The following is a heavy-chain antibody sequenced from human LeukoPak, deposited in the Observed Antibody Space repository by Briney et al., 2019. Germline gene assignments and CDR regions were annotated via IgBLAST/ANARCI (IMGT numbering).Heavy chain of an antibody. D-gene: IGHD3-3*01. CDR2: ISSSSSYI. V-gene: IGHV3-21*01. J-gene: IGHJ4*02. CDR1: GFTFSSYS. CDR3: ARSLRFLEWLLDY. Sequence: GGSLRLSCAASGFTFSSYSMNWVRQAPGEGLEWSSSISSSSSYIYYADSVKGRFTTSRDNAKNSLYLQMNSLRAEDTAVYYCARSLRFLEWLLDYWGQGTLVTVSS.